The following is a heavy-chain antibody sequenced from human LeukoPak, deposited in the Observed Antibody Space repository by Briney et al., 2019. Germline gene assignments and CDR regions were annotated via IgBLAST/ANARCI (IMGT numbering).Heavy chain of an antibody. CDR3: ARDSSSWYYFDY. D-gene: IGHD6-13*01. V-gene: IGHV3-30-3*01. CDR1: GFTFSSYA. CDR2: ISYDGSNK. Sequence: GGSLRLSCAASGFTFSSYAMHWVRQAPGKGLEWVAVISYDGSNKYCADSVKGRFTISRDNSKNTLYLQMNSLRAEDTAVYYCARDSSSWYYFDYWGQGTLVTVSS. J-gene: IGHJ4*02.